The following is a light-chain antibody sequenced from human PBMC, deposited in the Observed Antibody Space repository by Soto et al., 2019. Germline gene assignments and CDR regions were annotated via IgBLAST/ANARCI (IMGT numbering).Light chain of an antibody. J-gene: IGKJ1*01. CDR1: QTVSTY. CDR2: DAS. CDR3: QQRSGWPT. Sequence: DILLTRSRVTLSLSNVEIATLSCRASQTVSTYLAWYQQKPGQAPRLIVYDASKRAPGIPARFIGSGSGTDFTLTVSSLEPEDFALYYCQQRSGWPTFGQGTKV. V-gene: IGKV3-11*01.